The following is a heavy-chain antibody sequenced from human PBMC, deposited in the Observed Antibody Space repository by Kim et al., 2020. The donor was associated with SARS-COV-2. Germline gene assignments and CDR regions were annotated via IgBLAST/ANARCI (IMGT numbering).Heavy chain of an antibody. CDR3: AKEGAPAAKYGMDV. J-gene: IGHJ6*02. V-gene: IGHV3-23*01. Sequence: YADSVRGRFTISRDNSKNTLSLQRNSLRAEDTAVYYCAKEGAPAAKYGMDVWGQGTTVTVSS. D-gene: IGHD2-2*01.